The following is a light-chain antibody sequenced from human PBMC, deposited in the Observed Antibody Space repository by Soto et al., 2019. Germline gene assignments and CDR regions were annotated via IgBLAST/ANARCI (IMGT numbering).Light chain of an antibody. Sequence: IVMTQSPATLSVSPGERATLSCRASQSVSSNLAWYQQKPGQAPRLLIFGASTRATGIPARFSGSGSGTEFTLTISSLQSEDFAVYYCQQYDNSPTFGQGTKGDIK. J-gene: IGKJ1*01. CDR3: QQYDNSPT. CDR1: QSVSSN. V-gene: IGKV3D-15*01. CDR2: GAS.